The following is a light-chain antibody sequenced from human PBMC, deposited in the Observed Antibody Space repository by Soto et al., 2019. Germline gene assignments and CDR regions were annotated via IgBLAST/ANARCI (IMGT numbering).Light chain of an antibody. CDR3: HQSYRTRALT. CDR1: QSISSY. CDR2: AAS. V-gene: IGKV1-39*01. Sequence: DIQMTQSPSSLSASVGDRVTITCRASQSISSYLHWYQQKPGKAPKLLIYAASSLQSGVPSRFSGSGSGTDFTLTISSLQPEDFATYYCHQSYRTRALTFGGGTKVEIK. J-gene: IGKJ4*01.